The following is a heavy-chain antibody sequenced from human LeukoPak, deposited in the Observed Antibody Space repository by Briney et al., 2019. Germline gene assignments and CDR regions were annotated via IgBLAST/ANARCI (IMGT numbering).Heavy chain of an antibody. J-gene: IGHJ4*02. D-gene: IGHD2-2*01. CDR3: ARSHLVVVPAAMGY. CDR1: GYTFTGYY. CDR2: INPNSGGT. V-gene: IGHV1-2*02. Sequence: ASVKVSCKASGYTFTGYYMHWVRQAPGQGLEWMGWINPNSGGTNYAQKFQGRVTMTRDTSISTAYMELSRLRSDDTAVYYCARSHLVVVPAAMGYWGQGTLVTVSS.